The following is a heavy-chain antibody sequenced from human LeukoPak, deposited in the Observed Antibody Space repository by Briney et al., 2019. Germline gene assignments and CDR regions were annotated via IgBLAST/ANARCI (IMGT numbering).Heavy chain of an antibody. CDR2: INHSGST. D-gene: IGHD2-2*01. V-gene: IGHV4-34*01. J-gene: IGHJ4*02. CDR1: GGSFSGYY. Sequence: PSETLSLTCAVYGGSFSGYYWSWIRQPPGKGLEWIGEINHSGSTNYNPSLKSRVTISVDTSKNQFSLKLSSVTAADTAVYYCARALSLDCSSTSCYPHFDYWGQGTLVTVSS. CDR3: ARALSLDCSSTSCYPHFDY.